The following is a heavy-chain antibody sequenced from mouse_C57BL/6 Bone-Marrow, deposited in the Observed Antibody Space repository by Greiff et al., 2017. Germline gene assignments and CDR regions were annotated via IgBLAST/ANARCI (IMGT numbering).Heavy chain of an antibody. Sequence: EVKLMESGGGLVQPGGSLKLSCAASGFTFSDYYMSWVRQTPEKRLEWVAYISNGGGSTYYPDTVKGRFTISRDNAKNTLYLQMSRLKSEDTAMYYCARGFLPPRGFAYWGQGTLVTVSA. CDR2: ISNGGGST. D-gene: IGHD2-10*01. CDR3: ARGFLPPRGFAY. V-gene: IGHV5-12*01. J-gene: IGHJ3*01. CDR1: GFTFSDYY.